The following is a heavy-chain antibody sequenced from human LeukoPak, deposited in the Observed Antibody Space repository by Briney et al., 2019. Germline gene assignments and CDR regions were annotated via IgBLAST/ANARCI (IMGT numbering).Heavy chain of an antibody. CDR3: ARETAAGTRYWYYFDY. CDR1: GGSISSSSYY. Sequence: SETLSLTCTVSGGSISSSSYYWGWIRQPPGKGLEWIGSIYYSGSTYYNPSLKSRVTISVDTSKNQFSLQLNSVTPEDTAVYYCARETAAGTRYWYYFDYWGQGTLVTVSS. J-gene: IGHJ4*02. V-gene: IGHV4-39*02. D-gene: IGHD6-13*01. CDR2: IYYSGST.